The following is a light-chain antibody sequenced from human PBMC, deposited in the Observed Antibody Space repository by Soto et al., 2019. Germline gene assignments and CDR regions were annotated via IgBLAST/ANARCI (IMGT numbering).Light chain of an antibody. CDR1: RSDIGDSNF. V-gene: IGLV2-14*01. CDR3: ASFRSGTILV. CDR2: EVT. Sequence: QSVLTQPASVSGSPGQSVTISCTGPRSDIGDSNFISWYQHSPGKAPRLLIYEVTNRPSGVSKRFSGSKAGNTASLTISGLLDDEEADYFCASFRSGTILVFGTGTKVTVL. J-gene: IGLJ1*01.